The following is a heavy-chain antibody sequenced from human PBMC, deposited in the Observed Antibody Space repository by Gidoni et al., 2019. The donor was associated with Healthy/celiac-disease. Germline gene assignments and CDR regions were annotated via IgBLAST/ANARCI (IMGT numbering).Heavy chain of an antibody. Sequence: QVQLQESGPGLVKPSGTLSLTCAVSGGSISSSNWWSWVRQPPGKGLEWIGEVYLSGSTNYNPSLKSRVTISVDKSKNQFSLKLSSVTAADTAVYYCARDRDYGDYVSWFDPWGQGTLVTVSS. CDR1: GGSISSSNW. V-gene: IGHV4-4*02. D-gene: IGHD4-17*01. CDR2: VYLSGST. CDR3: ARDRDYGDYVSWFDP. J-gene: IGHJ5*02.